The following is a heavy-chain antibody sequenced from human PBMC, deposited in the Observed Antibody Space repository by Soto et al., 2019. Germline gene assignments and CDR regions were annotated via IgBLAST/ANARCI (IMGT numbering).Heavy chain of an antibody. CDR2: INPYNGST. CDR3: ARERVYMDV. J-gene: IGHJ6*03. Sequence: ASVKVSCKASGYTFTSYYMHWVRQAPGQGLEWMGMINPYNGSTNYAQKLQGRVTMTRDTSTSTAYMELRSLRSDDTAVYYCARERVYMDVWGKGTTVTVSS. V-gene: IGHV1-46*01. CDR1: GYTFTSYY.